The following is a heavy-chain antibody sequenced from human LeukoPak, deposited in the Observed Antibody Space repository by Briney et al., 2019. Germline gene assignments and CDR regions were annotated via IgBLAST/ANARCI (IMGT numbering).Heavy chain of an antibody. V-gene: IGHV1-69*04. J-gene: IGHJ4*02. D-gene: IGHD3-10*01. CDR2: IIPILGIA. CDR1: GGTFSSYA. CDR3: ARSGMVRGVIMLDY. Sequence: ASVKVSCKASGGTFSSYAISWVRQAPGQGLEWMGRIIPILGIANYAQKFQGRVTITADKSTSTAYMGLSSLRSEDTAVYYYARSGMVRGVIMLDYWGQGTLVTVSS.